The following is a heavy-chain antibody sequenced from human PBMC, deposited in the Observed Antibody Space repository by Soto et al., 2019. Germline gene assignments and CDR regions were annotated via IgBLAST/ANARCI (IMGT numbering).Heavy chain of an antibody. Sequence: EVQLVESGGGLVQPGGSLRLSCAASGFTFSSYSMNWVRQAPGKGLEWVSYISSSSSTIYYADSVKGRFTISRDNAKNTPYLQRNSLRDEDTAVYYSAREGGSLNWFDPWGQGTLVTVSS. J-gene: IGHJ5*02. D-gene: IGHD1-26*01. CDR1: GFTFSSYS. CDR2: ISSSSSTI. CDR3: AREGGSLNWFDP. V-gene: IGHV3-48*02.